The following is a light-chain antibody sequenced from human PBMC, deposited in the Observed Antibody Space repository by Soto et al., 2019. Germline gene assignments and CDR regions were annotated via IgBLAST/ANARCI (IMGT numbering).Light chain of an antibody. CDR1: SSDIGAYHL. V-gene: IGLV2-23*02. J-gene: IGLJ1*01. Sequence: QSVLTQPASVSGSPGQSITISCTGTSSDIGAYHLVSWYPHQSGKAPKLIIYKVSQWPSGVSDRFSASKSGNTASLTISGLQAEDEADYYCCSYAGSNWGYVFGTGTKVTVL. CDR3: CSYAGSNWGYV. CDR2: KVS.